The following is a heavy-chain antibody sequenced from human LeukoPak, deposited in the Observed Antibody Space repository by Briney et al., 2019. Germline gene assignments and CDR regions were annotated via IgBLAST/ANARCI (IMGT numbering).Heavy chain of an antibody. V-gene: IGHV4-34*01. CDR3: ARPYYYDSRIDP. J-gene: IGHJ5*02. D-gene: IGHD3-22*01. Sequence: SETLSLTCAVYGGSFSGYYWSWIRQPPGKGLEWIGEINHSGSTNYNPPLKSRVTISVGTSKNQFSLKLSSVTAADTAVYYCARPYYYDSRIDPWGQGTLVTVSS. CDR1: GGSFSGYY. CDR2: INHSGST.